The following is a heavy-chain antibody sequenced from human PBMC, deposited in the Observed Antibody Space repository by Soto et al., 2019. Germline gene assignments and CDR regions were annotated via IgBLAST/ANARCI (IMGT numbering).Heavy chain of an antibody. V-gene: IGHV4-4*07. D-gene: IGHD3-3*01. CDR1: GGSISNYF. J-gene: IGHJ4*02. CDR2: IDNSGST. CDR3: ARGGQDFWSGPFDY. Sequence: SETLSLTXTVSGGSISNYFCNWIRQPAGKGLEWIGRIDNSGSTNCNPSLKSRITMSADTSRNQFSLKLNSVTAADTAVYYCARGGQDFWSGPFDYWGQGALVTVSS.